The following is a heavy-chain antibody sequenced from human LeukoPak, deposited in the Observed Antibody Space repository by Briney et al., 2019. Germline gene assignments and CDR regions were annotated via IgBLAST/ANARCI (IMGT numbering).Heavy chain of an antibody. Sequence: ASVKVSCKASGGTFSSYAISWVRQAPGQGLEWMGWISAYNGNTNYAQKLQGRVTMTTDTSTSTAYMELRSLRSDDTAVYYCARDGYYDSSGHFDYWGQGTLVTVSS. J-gene: IGHJ4*02. CDR1: GGTFSSYA. V-gene: IGHV1-18*01. D-gene: IGHD3-22*01. CDR2: ISAYNGNT. CDR3: ARDGYYDSSGHFDY.